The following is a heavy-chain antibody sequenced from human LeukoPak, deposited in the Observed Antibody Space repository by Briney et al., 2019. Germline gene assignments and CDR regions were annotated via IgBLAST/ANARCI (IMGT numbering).Heavy chain of an antibody. CDR1: GGSISSYY. Sequence: PSETLSLTCTVSGGSISSYYWSWIRQPAGKGLEWIGRIYTSGSTNYNPSLKSRVTMSVDTSKNQFSLKLSSVTAADTAVYYCARVTLTTVNGGPFDYWGQGTLVTVSS. CDR2: IYTSGST. D-gene: IGHD4-11*01. V-gene: IGHV4-4*07. CDR3: ARVTLTTVNGGPFDY. J-gene: IGHJ4*02.